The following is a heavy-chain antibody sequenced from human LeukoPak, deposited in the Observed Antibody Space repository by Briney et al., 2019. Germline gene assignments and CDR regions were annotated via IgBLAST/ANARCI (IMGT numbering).Heavy chain of an antibody. J-gene: IGHJ4*02. Sequence: HPGGSLRLSCAASGFTFSSYGMHWVRQAPGKGLEWVAVIWYDGSNKYYADSAKGRFTISRDNSKNTLYLQMNSLRAEDTAVYYCARDAVHSSSWQYYWGQGTLVAVSS. D-gene: IGHD6-13*01. CDR1: GFTFSSYG. V-gene: IGHV3-33*01. CDR3: ARDAVHSSSWQYY. CDR2: IWYDGSNK.